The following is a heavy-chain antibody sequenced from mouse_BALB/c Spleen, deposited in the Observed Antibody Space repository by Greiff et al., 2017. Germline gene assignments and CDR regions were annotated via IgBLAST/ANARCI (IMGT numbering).Heavy chain of an antibody. CDR3: AREGDYPHAMDY. V-gene: IGHV5-17*02. D-gene: IGHD2-4*01. Sequence: DVMLVESGGGLVQPGGSRKLSCAASGFTFSSFGMHWVRQAPEKGLEWVAYISSGSSTIYYADTVKGRFTISRDNPKNTLFLQMTSLRSEDTAMYYCAREGDYPHAMDYWGQGTSVTVSS. CDR1: GFTFSSFG. CDR2: ISSGSSTI. J-gene: IGHJ4*01.